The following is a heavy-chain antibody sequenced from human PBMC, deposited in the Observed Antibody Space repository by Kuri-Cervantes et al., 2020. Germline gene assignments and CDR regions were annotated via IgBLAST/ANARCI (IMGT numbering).Heavy chain of an antibody. CDR3: ARGGRPYSSSWYDYYYMDV. CDR2: INPSGGST. V-gene: IGHV1-46*01. Sequence: ASVKVSCKASGYTFTSYYMHWVRQAPGQGLEWMGIINPSGGSTSYAQKFQGRVTMTRDTSTSTVYMELSSLRSEDTAVYYCARGGRPYSSSWYDYYYMDVWGKGTTVTVSS. J-gene: IGHJ6*03. CDR1: GYTFTSYY. D-gene: IGHD6-13*01.